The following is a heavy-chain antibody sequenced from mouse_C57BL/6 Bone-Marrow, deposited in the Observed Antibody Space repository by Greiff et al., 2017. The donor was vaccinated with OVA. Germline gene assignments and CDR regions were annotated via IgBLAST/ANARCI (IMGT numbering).Heavy chain of an antibody. V-gene: IGHV1-55*01. CDR2: IYPGSGST. CDR3: ARYFDY. CDR1: GYTFTSYW. J-gene: IGHJ2*01. Sequence: QVQLKESGAELVKPGASVKMSCKASGYTFTSYWITWVKQRPGQGLEWIGDIYPGSGSTNYNEKFKSKATLTVDTSSSTAYMQLSSLTSEDSAVYYCARYFDYWGQGTTLTVSS.